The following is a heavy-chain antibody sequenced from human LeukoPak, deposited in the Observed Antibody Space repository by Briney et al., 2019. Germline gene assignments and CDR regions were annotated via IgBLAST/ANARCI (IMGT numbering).Heavy chain of an antibody. Sequence: ASVKVSCKASGYTFTSYDINWVRQATGQGLEWMGWMNPNSGNTGYAQKFQGRVTMTRNTSISTAYMELSSLRSEDTAVYYCATDFWRGYYYPTGFGADAFDIWGQGTMVTVSS. CDR1: GYTFTSYD. V-gene: IGHV1-8*01. CDR2: MNPNSGNT. D-gene: IGHD3-3*01. CDR3: ATDFWRGYYYPTGFGADAFDI. J-gene: IGHJ3*02.